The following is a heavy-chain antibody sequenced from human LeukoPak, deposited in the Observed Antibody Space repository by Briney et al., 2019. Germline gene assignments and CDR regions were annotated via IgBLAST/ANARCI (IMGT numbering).Heavy chain of an antibody. CDR3: ARQGGFARSAGV. CDR1: GGSITSYY. V-gene: IGHV4-59*08. D-gene: IGHD1-26*01. J-gene: IGHJ6*04. CDR2: IYSSGST. Sequence: PSETLSLTCTVSGGSITSYYWSWIRQPPGKGLEWIGYIYSSGSTNYNPSLKSRVTISVDTSKNQFSLKLSSVTAADTAVYFCARQGGFARSAGVWGTGSTLTVSS.